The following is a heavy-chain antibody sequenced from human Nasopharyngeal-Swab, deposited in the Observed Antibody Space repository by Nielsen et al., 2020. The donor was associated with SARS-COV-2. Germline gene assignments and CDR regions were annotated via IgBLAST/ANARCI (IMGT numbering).Heavy chain of an antibody. CDR1: GFAFSDYY. J-gene: IGHJ6*02. CDR3: ARGSLLRFLEWSKGVFDYYYYGMDV. Sequence: GESLKISCAASGFAFSDYYMSWIRQAPGKGLEWVSYISSSGSTIYYADSVKGRFTISRDNAKNSLYLQMNSLRAEDTAVYYCARGSLLRFLEWSKGVFDYYYYGMDVWGQGTTVTVSS. CDR2: ISSSGSTI. V-gene: IGHV3-11*04. D-gene: IGHD3-3*01.